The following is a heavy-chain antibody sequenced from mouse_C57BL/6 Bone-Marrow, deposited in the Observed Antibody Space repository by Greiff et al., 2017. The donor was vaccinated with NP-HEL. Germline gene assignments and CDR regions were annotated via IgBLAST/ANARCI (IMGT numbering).Heavy chain of an antibody. J-gene: IGHJ3*01. D-gene: IGHD1-1*01. V-gene: IGHV5-6*01. CDR2: ISSGGSYT. Sequence: VKLQESGGDLVKPGGSLKLSCAASGFTFSSYGMSWVRQTPDKRLEWVATISSGGSYTYYPDSVKGRFTISRDNAKNTLYLQMSSLKSEDTAMYYCARTIYYYGRVGFAYWGQGTLVTVSA. CDR3: ARTIYYYGRVGFAY. CDR1: GFTFSSYG.